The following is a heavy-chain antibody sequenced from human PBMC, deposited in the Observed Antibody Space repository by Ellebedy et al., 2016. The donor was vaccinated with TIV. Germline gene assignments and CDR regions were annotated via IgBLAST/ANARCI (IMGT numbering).Heavy chain of an antibody. V-gene: IGHV4-34*01. CDR2: VNHSGGT. CDR3: ARGQGLRRVYFGMDV. J-gene: IGHJ6*02. CDR1: GGSFNGYY. Sequence: MPSETLSLTCAFYGGSFNGYYWNWNRQPPGKGLEWNGEVNHSGGTRYNPSLKGRVTISVDTSNHQFSLNLSSVAAADTAVYYCARGQGLRRVYFGMDVWGQGTTVTVSS. D-gene: IGHD3-16*01.